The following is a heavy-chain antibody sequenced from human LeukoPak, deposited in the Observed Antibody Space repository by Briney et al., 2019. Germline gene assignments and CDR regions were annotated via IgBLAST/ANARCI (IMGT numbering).Heavy chain of an antibody. J-gene: IGHJ4*02. CDR1: GYTFTRYA. Sequence: ASVKVSCKASGYTFTRYAMNWLRQAPGQGLEWMGWINPNTGNPTYAQAFTGRFVFSLDTSVSTAYLQISSLDTEDTAVYYCAIDQPVAGVSNFDSWGQGTLVTVSS. V-gene: IGHV7-4-1*02. D-gene: IGHD6-19*01. CDR3: AIDQPVAGVSNFDS. CDR2: INPNTGNP.